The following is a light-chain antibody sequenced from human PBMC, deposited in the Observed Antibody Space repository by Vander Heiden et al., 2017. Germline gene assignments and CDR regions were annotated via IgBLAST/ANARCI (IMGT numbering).Light chain of an antibody. V-gene: IGLV1-47*01. CDR3: AVWDDSLSGWG. Sequence: QPVLPQPPSASGTPGQRVTISCSGSSTNIGRNSVYWYQQLPGTAPKLLIYRNNPRPSGVPDRFSGSKSGTSASLAISGLRSEDEADYYCAVWDDSLSGWGFGGGTKLTVL. J-gene: IGLJ3*02. CDR1: STNIGRNS. CDR2: RNN.